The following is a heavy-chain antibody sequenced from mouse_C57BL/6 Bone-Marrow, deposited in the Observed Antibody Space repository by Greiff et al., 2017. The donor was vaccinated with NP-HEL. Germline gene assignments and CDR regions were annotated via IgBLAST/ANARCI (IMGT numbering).Heavy chain of an antibody. V-gene: IGHV1-7*01. D-gene: IGHD4-1*01. Sequence: VQLQQSGAELAKPGASVKLSCKASGYTFTSYWMHWVKQRPGQGLEWIGYINPSSGYTKYNQKFKVKATLTADKSSITAYMQLSSLTYEDSAVYYCALGGVFAYWGQGTLVTVAA. CDR1: GYTFTSYW. CDR2: INPSSGYT. CDR3: ALGGVFAY. J-gene: IGHJ3*01.